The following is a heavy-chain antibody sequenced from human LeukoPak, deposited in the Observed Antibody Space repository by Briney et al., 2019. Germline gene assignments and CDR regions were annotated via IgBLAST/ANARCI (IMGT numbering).Heavy chain of an antibody. D-gene: IGHD6-13*01. Sequence: GGSLRLSCAASGFTFSSYAMHWVRQAPGKGLEWVAVISYDGSNKYYADSVKGRFTISRDNSKNTLYLQMNSLRAEDTAVYYCARYSSSWPLGYGRDVWGQGTTVTVSS. CDR2: ISYDGSNK. CDR3: ARYSSSWPLGYGRDV. V-gene: IGHV3-30*04. CDR1: GFTFSSYA. J-gene: IGHJ6*02.